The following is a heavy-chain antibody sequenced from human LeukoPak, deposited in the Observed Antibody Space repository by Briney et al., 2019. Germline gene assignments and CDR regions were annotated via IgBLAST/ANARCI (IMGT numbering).Heavy chain of an antibody. CDR2: ISYSGNT. V-gene: IGHV4-39*01. Sequence: SSETLSLTCSVSGGSISRSSFYWDWIRQPPGKGLEWIGSISYSGNTYYNPSLKSRVTISVDTSKDQFSLKLSSVTAADTAVYYCARHGCTTTSCRLYYYYYYFYMDVWGKGTTVTISS. D-gene: IGHD2-2*01. J-gene: IGHJ6*03. CDR3: ARHGCTTTSCRLYYYYYYFYMDV. CDR1: GGSISRSSFY.